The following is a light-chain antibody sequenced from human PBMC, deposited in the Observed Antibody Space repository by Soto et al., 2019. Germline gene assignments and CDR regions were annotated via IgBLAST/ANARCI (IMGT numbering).Light chain of an antibody. CDR3: XQYNNWPLT. CDR2: GAS. V-gene: IGKV3-15*01. CDR1: QSVNSN. J-gene: IGKJ4*01. Sequence: EIAMTQSPATLSVSPGERATLSCRASQSVNSNLAWYQQKPGQAPRLLIYGASTRATGIPARFSGSGSGTXXXXXXXXXXXXXFXVXYXXQYNNWPLTFGGGTKVEIK.